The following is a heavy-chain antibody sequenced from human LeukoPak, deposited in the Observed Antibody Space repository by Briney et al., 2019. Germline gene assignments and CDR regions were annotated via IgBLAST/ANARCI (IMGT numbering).Heavy chain of an antibody. J-gene: IGHJ6*02. CDR2: IYDSVFT. CDR1: GGSISSYY. Sequence: SETLSLTCTVSGGSISSYYWSWIRQPPGKGLEWIGYIYDSVFTKYNPSLKSRVTISVDTSKNQFSLYCARHVPYYDSDFSAWGMDVWGQGTTVTVSS. V-gene: IGHV4-59*01. CDR3: WGMDV. D-gene: IGHD3-16*01.